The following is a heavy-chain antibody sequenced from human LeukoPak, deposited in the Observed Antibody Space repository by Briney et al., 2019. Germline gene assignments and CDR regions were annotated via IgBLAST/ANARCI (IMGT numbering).Heavy chain of an antibody. D-gene: IGHD4-17*01. CDR2: FDPVDGET. CDR1: GYTLTELS. J-gene: IGHJ4*02. CDR3: ATDYALAGNFDY. V-gene: IGHV1-24*01. Sequence: ASVKVSCKVSGYTLTELSMHGVRQAPGKGREWMGGFDPVDGETIYAQKFHGRVTITADTSTATAYMELSSLRSEDTAVYYCATDYALAGNFDYWGQGTLVTVSS.